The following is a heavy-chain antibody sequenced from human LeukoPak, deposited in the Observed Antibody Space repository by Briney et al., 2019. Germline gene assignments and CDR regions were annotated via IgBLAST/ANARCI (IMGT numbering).Heavy chain of an antibody. CDR1: GFTVSSNY. Sequence: PGGSLRLSCAASGFTVSSNYMSWVRQAPGKGLEWVSVIYSGGSTYYADSVKGRFTISRDNSKNTLYLQMNSLRAEDTAVYYCVEGGNSSAFDIWGQGTMVTVSS. J-gene: IGHJ3*02. V-gene: IGHV3-66*02. CDR3: VEGGNSSAFDI. D-gene: IGHD4-23*01. CDR2: IYSGGST.